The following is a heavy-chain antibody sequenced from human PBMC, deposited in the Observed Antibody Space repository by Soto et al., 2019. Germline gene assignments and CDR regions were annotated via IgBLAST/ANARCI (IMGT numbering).Heavy chain of an antibody. CDR2: IYHSGST. V-gene: IGHV4-4*02. CDR1: CGSISSSNW. Sequence: SETLSLTCAVSCGSISSSNWWSWVRQPPGKGLEWIGEIYHSGSTNYNPSLKSRVTISVDKSKNQFSLKLSSVTAADTAVYYCASLASSGWYGNYYYGMDVWGQGTTVTVSS. J-gene: IGHJ6*02. D-gene: IGHD6-19*01. CDR3: ASLASSGWYGNYYYGMDV.